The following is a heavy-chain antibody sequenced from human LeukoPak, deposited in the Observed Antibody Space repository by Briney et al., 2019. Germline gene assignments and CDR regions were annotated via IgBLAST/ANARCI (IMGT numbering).Heavy chain of an antibody. J-gene: IGHJ5*02. D-gene: IGHD2-2*01. CDR3: AREFGGIVVVPAARKRWWFDP. CDR1: GFTFSTYS. CDR2: ISSNSRYI. Sequence: PGGSLRLSCAASGFTFSTYSMSWVRQAPGKGLEWVSSISSNSRYIYYADSMRGRFTISRDNAKNTLYLQMNSLRAEDTAVYYCAREFGGIVVVPAARKRWWFDPWGQGTLVTVSS. V-gene: IGHV3-21*01.